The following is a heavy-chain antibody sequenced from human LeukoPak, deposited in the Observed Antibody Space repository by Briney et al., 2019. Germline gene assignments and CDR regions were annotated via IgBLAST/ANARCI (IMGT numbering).Heavy chain of an antibody. V-gene: IGHV3-7*01. Sequence: GGSLRLSCTASGFTFNNYWMSWVRQAPGEGPEWVANIKEDGSEKHYVDSVKGRFTISRDNAKNSLHLQMNSLRADDTAMYYCARDYGGNSVYWGQGTLVTVSS. CDR2: IKEDGSEK. CDR3: ARDYGGNSVY. D-gene: IGHD4-23*01. J-gene: IGHJ4*02. CDR1: GFTFNNYW.